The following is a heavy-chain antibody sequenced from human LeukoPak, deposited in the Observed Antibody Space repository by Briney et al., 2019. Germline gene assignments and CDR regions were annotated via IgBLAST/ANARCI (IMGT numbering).Heavy chain of an antibody. CDR2: ISAYNGNT. D-gene: IGHD3-9*01. V-gene: IGHV1-18*01. Sequence: ASVNVSCKASGYTFTSYGISWVRQAPGQGLEWMGWISAYNGNTNYAQKLQGRVTMTTDTSTSTAYMELRSLRSDDTAVYYCARVSHYDILTGYYTDYYFDYWGQGTLVTVSS. CDR1: GYTFTSYG. J-gene: IGHJ4*02. CDR3: ARVSHYDILTGYYTDYYFDY.